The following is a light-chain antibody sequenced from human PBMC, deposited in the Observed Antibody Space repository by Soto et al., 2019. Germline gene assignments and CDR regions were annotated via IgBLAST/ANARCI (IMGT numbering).Light chain of an antibody. CDR2: EVV. J-gene: IGLJ1*01. Sequence: QSVLTQPPSASGSPGQSVTISCTGTKSDIGVYDFVSWYQHHPGKAPRLIIYEVVQRPSGVPDRFSGSKSGNTASLTVSGLLAADEADYFCKSYAGSNNYVFGSGTKV. CDR3: KSYAGSNNYV. CDR1: KSDIGVYDF. V-gene: IGLV2-8*01.